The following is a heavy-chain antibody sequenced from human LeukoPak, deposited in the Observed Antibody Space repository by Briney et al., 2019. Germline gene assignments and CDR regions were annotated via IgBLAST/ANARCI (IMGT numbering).Heavy chain of an antibody. D-gene: IGHD3-9*01. V-gene: IGHV4-39*07. Sequence: PSETLSLTCTVSGGSITYSSYYWGWIRQPPGKGLEWIGSIYYSGNTYYNPSLKSRVTISVDKSKNQFSLKLSSVTAADTAVYYCARGRTGSVLRYFDWLHPWGQGTLVTVSS. J-gene: IGHJ5*02. CDR1: GGSITYSSYY. CDR3: ARGRTGSVLRYFDWLHP. CDR2: IYYSGNT.